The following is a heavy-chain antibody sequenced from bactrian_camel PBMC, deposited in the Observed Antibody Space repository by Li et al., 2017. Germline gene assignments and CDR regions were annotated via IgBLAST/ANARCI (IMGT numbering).Heavy chain of an antibody. V-gene: IGHV3-2*01. CDR3: ARNQVPEY. Sequence: HVQLVESGGGLVQPGGSLRLSCSGSGFIFSSAYMSWVRQAPGKGLEWVSSILEDGKNRAVTDSVKGRFTISRDDATNTVYLQMNDLKSEDTALYYCARNQVPEYWGQGTQVTVS. CDR1: GFIFSSAY. CDR2: ILEDGKNR. J-gene: IGHJ4*01.